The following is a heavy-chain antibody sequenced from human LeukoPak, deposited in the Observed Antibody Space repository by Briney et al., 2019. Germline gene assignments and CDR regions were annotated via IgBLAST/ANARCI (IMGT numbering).Heavy chain of an antibody. CDR1: GASISGYY. D-gene: IGHD6-19*01. V-gene: IGHV4-4*07. Sequence: SETLSLTCSVSGASISGYYWSWIRQPAGKGLEYLGRIFTSGSTNYNPSLKSRLTLSVATSKNQFSLKLSSVTAADTAVYYCARVHSSGWHFDSWGQGTLVTVSS. CDR2: IFTSGST. J-gene: IGHJ4*02. CDR3: ARVHSSGWHFDS.